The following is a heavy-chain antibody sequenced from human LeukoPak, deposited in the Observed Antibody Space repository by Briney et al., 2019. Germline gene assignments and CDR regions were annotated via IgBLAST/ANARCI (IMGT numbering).Heavy chain of an antibody. CDR2: IYYSGST. CDR1: GGSISSYY. CDR3: ARGDRTDTYYYDSSGSRPFDY. Sequence: KPSETLSLTCTVSGGSISSYYWSWIRQPPGKGLEWIGYIYYSGSTNYNPSLKSRVTISVDTSKNQFSLKLSSVTAADTAVYYCARGDRTDTYYYDSSGSRPFDYWGQGTLVTVSS. V-gene: IGHV4-59*12. D-gene: IGHD3-22*01. J-gene: IGHJ4*02.